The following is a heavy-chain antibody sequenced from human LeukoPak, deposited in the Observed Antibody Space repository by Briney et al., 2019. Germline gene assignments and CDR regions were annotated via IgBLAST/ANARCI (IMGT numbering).Heavy chain of an antibody. CDR1: GFTFSTYS. V-gene: IGHV3-21*04. J-gene: IGHJ3*02. CDR3: ARGGWDCGCDI. D-gene: IGHD2-21*01. Sequence: PWGSLTLTCAASGFTFSTYSLNWVRQAPGKGLEWVSFISSSSSYIYYADSVKGRFTISRDNAKNSLYLQMNGLRAEDTAVYYCARGGWDCGCDIWGRGTMVTVSS. CDR2: ISSSSSYI.